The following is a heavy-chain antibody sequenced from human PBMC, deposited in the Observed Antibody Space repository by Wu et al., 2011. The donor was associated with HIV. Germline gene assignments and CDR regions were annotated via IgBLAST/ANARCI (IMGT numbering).Heavy chain of an antibody. D-gene: IGHD1-1*01. Sequence: SVKIPARHLDTPSPAIMCTGCDRPGPRPSVDRDNQPCGGSTTYAQKFQGRVTMTRNTSISTAYMELSSLRSEDTAVYYCAQKGSYWNWFDPWGQGTLVTVSS. J-gene: IGHJ5*02. CDR3: AQKGSYWNWFDP. CDR1: DTPSPAI. CDR2: QPCGGST. V-gene: IGHV1-46*01.